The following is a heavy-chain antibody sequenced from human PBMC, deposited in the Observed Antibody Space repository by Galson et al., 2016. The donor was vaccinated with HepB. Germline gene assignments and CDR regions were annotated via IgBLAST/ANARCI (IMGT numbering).Heavy chain of an antibody. CDR2: ISDDGSNK. CDR3: AGDDFWTGPPSAAFSVDY. V-gene: IGHV3-30-3*01. J-gene: IGHJ4*02. D-gene: IGHD3/OR15-3a*01. Sequence: SLRLSCAASGFIFNNYAMHWVRQAPGKGLEWVAVISDDGSNKYYADSVKGRFTISRANSKNTLYRQMNSLRAEDTAVFYCAGDDFWTGPPSAAFSVDYWGQGTLVTVSS. CDR1: GFIFNNYA.